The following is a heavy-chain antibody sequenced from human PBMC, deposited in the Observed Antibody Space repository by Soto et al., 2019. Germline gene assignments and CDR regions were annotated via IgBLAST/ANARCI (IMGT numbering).Heavy chain of an antibody. J-gene: IGHJ2*01. CDR1: GYTFTSYY. Sequence: ASVKVSCKASGYTFTSYYMHWVRQAPGQGLEWMGIINPSGGSKSYAQKIQGRVTMTRDTSTSKVYMELSSLRSEDTVVYYCARFEKPRDPVYGDLRNWYFDLWGRGTLVTVS. CDR3: ARFEKPRDPVYGDLRNWYFDL. CDR2: INPSGGSK. D-gene: IGHD4-17*01. V-gene: IGHV1-46*03.